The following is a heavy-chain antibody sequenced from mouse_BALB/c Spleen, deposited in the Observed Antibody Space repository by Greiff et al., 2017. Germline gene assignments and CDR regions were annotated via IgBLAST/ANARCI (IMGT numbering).Heavy chain of an antibody. Sequence: DVMLVESGGGLVQPGGSMKLSCVASGFTFSNYWMNWVRQSPEKGLEWVAEIRLKSNNYATHYAESVKGRFTISRDDSKSSVYLQMNNLRAEDTGIYYCTAYDRFAYWGQGTLVTVSA. V-gene: IGHV6-6*02. CDR1: GFTFSNYW. CDR2: IRLKSNNYAT. CDR3: TAYDRFAY. D-gene: IGHD2-14*01. J-gene: IGHJ3*01.